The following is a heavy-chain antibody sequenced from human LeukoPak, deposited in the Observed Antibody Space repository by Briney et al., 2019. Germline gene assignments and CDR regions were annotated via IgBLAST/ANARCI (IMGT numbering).Heavy chain of an antibody. CDR1: GYTVTSYY. CDR3: ASVYKHGMDV. CDR2: LNPSGGSS. D-gene: IGHD5-24*01. Sequence: ASVKVSCKASGYTVTSYYMHWVRQAPGQGLEWMAILNPSGGSSNYAQKFQGRAALTRATSTGTVYMELSSLRSEDTAVYYCASVYKHGMDVWGQGTTVIVSS. V-gene: IGHV1-46*01. J-gene: IGHJ6*02.